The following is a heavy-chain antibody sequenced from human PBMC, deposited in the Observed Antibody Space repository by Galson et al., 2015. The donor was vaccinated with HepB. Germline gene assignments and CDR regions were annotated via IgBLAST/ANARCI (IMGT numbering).Heavy chain of an antibody. CDR1: GSTFTAYY. D-gene: IGHD3-22*01. CDR2: INPNSGDP. Sequence: SVTVSCKASGSTFTAYYMHWVRQAPGQGLEWMGWINPNSGDPNYAQKFQGRVTMSRDTSMNTAYMELSRLRSDDTAVYYCAPLGGYYSTGCDSWGQGTLVIVSS. V-gene: IGHV1-2*02. CDR3: APLGGYYSTGCDS. J-gene: IGHJ5*01.